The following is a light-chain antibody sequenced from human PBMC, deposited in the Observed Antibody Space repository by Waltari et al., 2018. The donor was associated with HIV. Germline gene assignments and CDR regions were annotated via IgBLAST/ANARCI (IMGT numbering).Light chain of an antibody. J-gene: IGKJ5*01. CDR2: DAS. V-gene: IGKV3-11*01. CDR3: QQRSDWPIT. Sequence: EILLTQSPDTLSLSPGERAILSCRASQSVSNYLAWFQQKPGHPPRLLIYDASTSASGIPARFSGSGSGTDFTLTISSLETEDFTVYFCQQRSDWPITFGQGTRLEI. CDR1: QSVSNY.